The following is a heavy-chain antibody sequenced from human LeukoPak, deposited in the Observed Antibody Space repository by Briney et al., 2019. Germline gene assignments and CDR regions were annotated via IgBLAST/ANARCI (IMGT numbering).Heavy chain of an antibody. CDR3: ARVSLAVGNNWFDP. CDR1: GGSISSGGYY. CDR2: IYYSGST. Sequence: PSQTLSLTCTVSGGSISSGGYYWSWIRQHPGKGLEWIGYIYYSGSTYYNPSLKSRVTISVDTSKNQFSLKLSSVTAADTAVYYCARVSLAVGNNWFDPWGQGTLVTVSS. V-gene: IGHV4-31*03. J-gene: IGHJ5*02. D-gene: IGHD6-19*01.